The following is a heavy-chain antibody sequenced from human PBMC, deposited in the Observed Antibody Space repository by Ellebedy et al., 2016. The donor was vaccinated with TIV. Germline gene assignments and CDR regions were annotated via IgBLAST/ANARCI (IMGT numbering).Heavy chain of an antibody. Sequence: ASVKVSCKASGYTFSNFYIHWVRQAPGQGLEWRGWISAYNGETNYAQKFQGRVTMTTDTSTSTAYMELRSLRSDDTAVYYCARDSHCPNAYCGATDAFDIWGQGTMVTVSS. D-gene: IGHD2-21*01. V-gene: IGHV1-18*04. CDR1: GYTFSNFY. CDR3: ARDSHCPNAYCGATDAFDI. J-gene: IGHJ3*02. CDR2: ISAYNGET.